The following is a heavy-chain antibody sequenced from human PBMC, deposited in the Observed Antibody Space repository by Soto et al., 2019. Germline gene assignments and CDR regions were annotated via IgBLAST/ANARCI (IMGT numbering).Heavy chain of an antibody. V-gene: IGHV3-21*01. CDR2: ISSSSSYI. Sequence: EVQLVESGGGLVKPGGSLRLSCAASGFTFSTYSMNWVRQAPGKGLEWVSSISSSSSYIYYADSVKCRFTISRDNAKNSLYLQMNSLRAEDTAVYYCARYDSSGYYWPYYYYGMDVWGQGTTVTVSS. CDR3: ARYDSSGYYWPYYYYGMDV. D-gene: IGHD3-22*01. CDR1: GFTFSTYS. J-gene: IGHJ6*02.